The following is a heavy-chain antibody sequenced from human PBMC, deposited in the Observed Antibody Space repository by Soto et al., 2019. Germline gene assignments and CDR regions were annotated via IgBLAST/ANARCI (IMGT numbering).Heavy chain of an antibody. V-gene: IGHV4-34*01. CDR3: ATDSATSYFGMDV. CDR2: VNDSGST. CDR1: GGSFTGNY. D-gene: IGHD1-26*01. Sequence: AETLSLTCAVYGGSFTGNYRSWIRQPPGKGLEWIGEVNDSGSTNFNPSLKSRVTISVDTSKKQFTLKLTSVTAADTAVYYCATDSATSYFGMDVWGHGTTVTVSS. J-gene: IGHJ6*02.